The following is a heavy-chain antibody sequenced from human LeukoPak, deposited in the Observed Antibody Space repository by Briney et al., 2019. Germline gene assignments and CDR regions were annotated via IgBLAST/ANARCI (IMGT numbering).Heavy chain of an antibody. CDR3: ARDPIGSRWPYYFDY. J-gene: IGHJ4*02. Sequence: ASVKVSRKASGYTFTTYAMHWVRQAPGQRLEWMGWISAGNGNTKYSQKFQARVTITRDTSASTAYMELSSLRSEDTAVYYCARDPIGSRWPYYFDYWGQGTLVTVSS. CDR2: ISAGNGNT. V-gene: IGHV1-3*01. CDR1: GYTFTTYA. D-gene: IGHD6-13*01.